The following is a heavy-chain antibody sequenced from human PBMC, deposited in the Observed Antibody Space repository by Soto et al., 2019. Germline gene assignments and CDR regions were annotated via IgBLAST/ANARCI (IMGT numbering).Heavy chain of an antibody. CDR2: ISGGGDST. CDR1: GFTFNSYA. V-gene: IGHV3-23*01. D-gene: IGHD4-17*01. Sequence: EVQLLESGGGLVQPGGSLRLSCAASGFTFNSYAMSWVRQAPGKGLDWVSTISGGGDSTYYADSVKGRFTISRDNSKNTLYLQMNSLRADDTAVYYCAKGDYGDYGPYWGQGTLVTVSS. CDR3: AKGDYGDYGPY. J-gene: IGHJ4*02.